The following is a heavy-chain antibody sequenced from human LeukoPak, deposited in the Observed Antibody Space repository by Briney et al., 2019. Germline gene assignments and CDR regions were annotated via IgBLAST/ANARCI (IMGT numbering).Heavy chain of an antibody. CDR1: GFTFSNAW. J-gene: IGHJ3*02. CDR3: TTAGSSSWSDAFDI. V-gene: IGHV3-15*01. CDR2: IKSKTDGGTT. Sequence: PGGSLRLSCAASGFTFSNAWMSWVRQAPGKGLEWVGRIKSKTDGGTTDYAAPVKGRFTISRDDSKNTLYLQMNSLKAEDAAVYYCTTAGSSSWSDAFDIWGQGTMVTVSS. D-gene: IGHD6-13*01.